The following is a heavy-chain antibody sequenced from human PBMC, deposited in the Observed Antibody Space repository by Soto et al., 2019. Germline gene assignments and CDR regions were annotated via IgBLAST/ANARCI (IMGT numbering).Heavy chain of an antibody. CDR3: ARVRRKRHFYNYGLDV. J-gene: IGHJ6*02. CDR2: IDHSGSP. Sequence: SETLSLTCAVYGGSFSAYYWSWIRQAPGKGLEFIGEIDHSGSPRYNPSFQSRATMSVDTSKNQISLTLNFLTAADTAVYYCARVRRKRHFYNYGLDVWGQGTAVTVSS. CDR1: GGSFSAYY. V-gene: IGHV4-34*01.